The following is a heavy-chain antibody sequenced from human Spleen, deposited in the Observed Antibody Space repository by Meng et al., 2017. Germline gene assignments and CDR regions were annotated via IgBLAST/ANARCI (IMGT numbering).Heavy chain of an antibody. D-gene: IGHD1-26*01. Sequence: ASVKVSCKASGYTFTDYYMHWVRQAPGQGLEWMGWINPDRGGTNSAQKFQGRVAMTWDTSSSTAYMELSRLTSVDTAVYYCARVYSNPPDWFDPWGQGTLVTVSS. V-gene: IGHV1-2*02. CDR3: ARVYSNPPDWFDP. J-gene: IGHJ5*02. CDR1: GYTFTDYY. CDR2: INPDRGGT.